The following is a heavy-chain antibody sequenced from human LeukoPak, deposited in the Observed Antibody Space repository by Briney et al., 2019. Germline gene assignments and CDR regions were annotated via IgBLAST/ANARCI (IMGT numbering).Heavy chain of an antibody. D-gene: IGHD1-26*01. Sequence: SETLSLTCTVSGGSISSSSYYWGWIRQPPGKGLEWIGGIYYSGSTYYNPSLKSRVTISVDTSKNQFSLKLSSVTAADTAVYYCARLRVGAMRVWGQGTLVTVSS. CDR2: IYYSGST. CDR1: GGSISSSSYY. J-gene: IGHJ4*02. CDR3: ARLRVGAMRV. V-gene: IGHV4-39*01.